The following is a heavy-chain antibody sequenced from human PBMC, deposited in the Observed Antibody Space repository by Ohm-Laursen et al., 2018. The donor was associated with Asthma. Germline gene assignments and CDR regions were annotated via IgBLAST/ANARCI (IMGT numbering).Heavy chain of an antibody. CDR2: ISYDGSNK. CDR1: GFAFSSYG. V-gene: IGHV3-30*18. D-gene: IGHD3-10*01. CDR3: AKDYYGSGRFTHY. J-gene: IGHJ4*02. Sequence: SLRLSCTASGFAFSSYGMHWVRQAPGKGLEWVAVISYDGSNKYYADSVKGRFTISRDNSKNTLYLQMNSLRAEDTAVYYCAKDYYGSGRFTHYWGQGTLVTVSS.